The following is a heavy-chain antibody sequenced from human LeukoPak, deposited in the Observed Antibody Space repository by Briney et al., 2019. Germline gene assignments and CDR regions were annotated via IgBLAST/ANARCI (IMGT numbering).Heavy chain of an antibody. J-gene: IGHJ4*02. V-gene: IGHV3-53*01. CDR3: AKDHWSGNYCSSTSCYTGGVDY. CDR2: IYSGGST. D-gene: IGHD2-2*02. Sequence: GGSLRLSCVASGFTVSSNYMSWVRQAPGKGLEWVSVIYSGGSTYYADSVKGRFTISRDNSKNTLYLQMNSLRAEDTAVYYCAKDHWSGNYCSSTSCYTGGVDYWGQGTLVTVSS. CDR1: GFTVSSNY.